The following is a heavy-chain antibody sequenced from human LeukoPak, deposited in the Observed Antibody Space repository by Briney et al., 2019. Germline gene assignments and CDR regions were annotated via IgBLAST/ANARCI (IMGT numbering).Heavy chain of an antibody. D-gene: IGHD5-18*01. CDR1: GGSVSSGSYY. CDR3: ARSTAMVILDY. Sequence: SETLSLTCTVSGGSVSSGSYYWSWIRQPPGKGLEWIGEINHSGSTNYNPSLKSRVTISVDTSKNQFSLKLSSVTAADTAVYYCARSTAMVILDYWGQGTLVTVSS. V-gene: IGHV4-39*07. CDR2: INHSGST. J-gene: IGHJ4*02.